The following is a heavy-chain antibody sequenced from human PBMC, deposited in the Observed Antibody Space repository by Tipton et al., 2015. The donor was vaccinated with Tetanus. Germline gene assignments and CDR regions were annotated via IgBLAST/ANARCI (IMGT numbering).Heavy chain of an antibody. CDR3: ASDYDSDFRRFDY. D-gene: IGHD5-12*01. V-gene: IGHV3-48*03. CDR2: ISSSGSTI. Sequence: SLRLSCAASGFTFSSYEMNWVRQAPGKGLEWVSYISSSGSTIYYADSVKGRFTISRDNAKNSLYLQMNSLRAEDTAVYYCASDYDSDFRRFDYWGQGTLVTVSS. J-gene: IGHJ4*02. CDR1: GFTFSSYE.